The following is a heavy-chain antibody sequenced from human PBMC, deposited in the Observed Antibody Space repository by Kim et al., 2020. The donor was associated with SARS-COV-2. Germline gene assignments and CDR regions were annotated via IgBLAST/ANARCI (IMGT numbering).Heavy chain of an antibody. CDR2: LSGSGRNG. J-gene: IGHJ4*02. V-gene: IGHV3-23*01. D-gene: IGHD2-21*02. CDR1: GYTFKNYA. Sequence: GSLRLSCAASGYTFKNYAMTWVRQAPGKGLEWVSCLSGSGRNGYYADSVKGRFTVSKDNSGDTLSLEMNSLRVEDTAVYYCAKGTKGYCAGDCYPDFWGQGTLVTVSA. CDR3: AKGTKGYCAGDCYPDF.